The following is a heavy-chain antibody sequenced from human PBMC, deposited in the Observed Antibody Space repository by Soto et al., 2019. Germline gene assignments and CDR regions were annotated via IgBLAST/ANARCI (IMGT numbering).Heavy chain of an antibody. CDR3: ARDQGVAAAGITWFDP. CDR1: GASMNSYH. CDR2: IHISGST. J-gene: IGHJ5*02. D-gene: IGHD6-13*01. V-gene: IGHV4-4*07. Sequence: SETLSLTCTVSGASMNSYHWSWIRQPAGKGLEWIGHIHISGSTNYNPSLKSRVTMSVDTSKNQFSLRLMSLTAADTAAYYCARDQGVAAAGITWFDPWGQGSLVTVSS.